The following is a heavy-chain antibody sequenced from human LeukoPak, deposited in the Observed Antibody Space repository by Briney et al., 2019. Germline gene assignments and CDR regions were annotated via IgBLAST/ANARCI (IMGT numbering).Heavy chain of an antibody. CDR1: GFAFSRHG. CDR2: IPYDGSNK. D-gene: IGHD3-10*01. Sequence: GSLRLSCAASGFAFSRHGIHWVRQAPGKGLEWVAFIPYDGSNKFYTDSVKGRFTISRDNSKNTLYLQMNSLRADDTAVYYCATPGGSMSADAFDLWGQGTMVTVSS. V-gene: IGHV3-30*02. J-gene: IGHJ3*01. CDR3: ATPGGSMSADAFDL.